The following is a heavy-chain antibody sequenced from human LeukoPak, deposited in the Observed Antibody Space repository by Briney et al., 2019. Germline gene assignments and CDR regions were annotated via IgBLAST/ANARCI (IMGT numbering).Heavy chain of an antibody. J-gene: IGHJ3*02. CDR3: TRDRGPDVPGAFDI. CDR2: IYHSGST. CDR1: GYSISSGYY. Sequence: SETLSLTCAVSGYSISSGYYWGWIRQPPGKGLEWIGSIYHSGSTYYNPSLKSRVTISVDTSKNQFSLKLSSVTAADTAVYYCTRDRGPDVPGAFDIWGQGTMVTVSS. V-gene: IGHV4-38-2*02. D-gene: IGHD3-16*01.